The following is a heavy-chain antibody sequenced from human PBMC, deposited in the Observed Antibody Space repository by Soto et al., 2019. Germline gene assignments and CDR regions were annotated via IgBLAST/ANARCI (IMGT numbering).Heavy chain of an antibody. CDR2: ISAYYGNT. D-gene: IGHD1-7*01. CDR1: GYTFTSYG. J-gene: IGHJ6*02. CDR3: ARDRYNWNSLYYGMDV. Sequence: ASVKVSCKASGYTFTSYGISWVRQAPGQGLEWMGWISAYYGNTNYAQKLQGRVTMTTDTSTSTAYMELRSLRSDDTAVYYCARDRYNWNSLYYGMDVWGQGTTVTVSS. V-gene: IGHV1-18*01.